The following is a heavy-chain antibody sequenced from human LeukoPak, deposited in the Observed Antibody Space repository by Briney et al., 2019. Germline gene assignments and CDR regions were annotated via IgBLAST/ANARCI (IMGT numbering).Heavy chain of an antibody. CDR1: GFTFSSYS. J-gene: IGHJ4*02. CDR3: ARDYYGSGSYYPGTFDY. V-gene: IGHV3-21*01. Sequence: GGSLRLSCAASGFTFSSYSMNWVRQAPGKGLEWVSSISSSSSYIYYADSVKGRFTISRDNTKNSLYLQMNSLRAEDTAVYYCARDYYGSGSYYPGTFDYWGQGTLVTVSS. CDR2: ISSSSSYI. D-gene: IGHD3-10*01.